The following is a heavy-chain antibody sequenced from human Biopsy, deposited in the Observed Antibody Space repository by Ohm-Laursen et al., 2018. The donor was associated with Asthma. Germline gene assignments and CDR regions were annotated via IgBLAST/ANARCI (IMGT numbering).Heavy chain of an antibody. J-gene: IGHJ4*02. CDR2: ITGSGGFT. CDR3: ARGDSSNWSHYYFDY. D-gene: IGHD3-22*01. CDR1: GFSFSNFA. Sequence: SLRLSCTAFGFSFSNFAIHWVRQGPGKGLEWVSSITGSGGFTYYADSVKGRFTISRDKSENTLYLQMNSLRAEDTAVYYCARGDSSNWSHYYFDYWGQGTLVTVSS. V-gene: IGHV3-23*01.